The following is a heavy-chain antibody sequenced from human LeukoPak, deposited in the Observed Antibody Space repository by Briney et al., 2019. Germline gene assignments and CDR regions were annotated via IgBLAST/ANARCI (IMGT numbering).Heavy chain of an antibody. V-gene: IGHV4-38-2*02. CDR2: IYHSGST. J-gene: IGHJ3*02. CDR1: GYSISSGYY. Sequence: SETLSLTCTASGYSISSGYYWGWIRQPPGKGLEWIGSIYHSGSTYYNPSLKSRVTISVDTSKNQFSLKLSSVTAADTAVYYCARQSLSRFVAFDIWGQGTMVTVSS. D-gene: IGHD3-10*01. CDR3: ARQSLSRFVAFDI.